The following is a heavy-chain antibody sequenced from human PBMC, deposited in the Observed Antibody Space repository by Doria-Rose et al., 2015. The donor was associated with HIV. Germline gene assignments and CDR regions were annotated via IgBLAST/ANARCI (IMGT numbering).Heavy chain of an antibody. CDR1: GVSLSSPGMG. CDR3: ARIKSSRWYHKYYFDF. J-gene: IGHJ4*02. Sequence: SGPVLVKPTETLTLACTVSGVSLSSPGMGVSWIRQRPGKALEWLSHIFSDDERSYKSSLKSRLTISRCTSKSQVVLTMTDMDPVDTATYYCARIKSSRWYHKYYFDFWGQGTLVIVSA. V-gene: IGHV2-26*01. CDR2: IFSDDER. D-gene: IGHD6-13*01.